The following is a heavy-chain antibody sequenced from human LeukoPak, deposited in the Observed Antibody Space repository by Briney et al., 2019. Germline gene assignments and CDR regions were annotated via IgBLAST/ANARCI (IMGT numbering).Heavy chain of an antibody. CDR3: ARAPYDSSGFYVSYYMDV. D-gene: IGHD3-22*01. CDR2: INHSGST. CDR1: GGSFSGYY. J-gene: IGHJ6*03. V-gene: IGHV4-34*01. Sequence: SETLSLTCAVYGGSFSGYYWSWIRQPPGKGLEWIGEINHSGSTNYNPSLKSRVTISVDTSKNQFSLKLSSVTAADTAVYYCARAPYDSSGFYVSYYMDVWGKGTTVTISS.